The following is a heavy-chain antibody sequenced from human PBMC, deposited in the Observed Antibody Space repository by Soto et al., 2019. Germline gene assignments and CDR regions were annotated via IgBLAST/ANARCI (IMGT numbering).Heavy chain of an antibody. J-gene: IGHJ4*02. CDR2: INSDGSST. Sequence: EVQLVESGGGLVQPGGSLRLSCEASGFTFSTFWMHWVRQAPGKGLVWVSRINSDGSSTNYADSVKGRVTISRDNAKTTLYLQLNSLRPADTAVYYCARDFEYWGQGTLVTVS. V-gene: IGHV3-74*01. CDR1: GFTFSTFW. CDR3: ARDFEY.